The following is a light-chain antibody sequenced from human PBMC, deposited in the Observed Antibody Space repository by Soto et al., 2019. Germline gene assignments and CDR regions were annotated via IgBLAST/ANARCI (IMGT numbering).Light chain of an antibody. V-gene: IGKV1-5*01. CDR2: DVS. CDR1: QSISGW. J-gene: IGKJ1*01. Sequence: DIQMTQSPSFLSASVGDSVTITCRASQSISGWLAWYQQKPGKAPKLLIYDVSSLESGVPSRFSGSGSGTEFTLAISSLQPDDFATYYCQQYNSYPWTFGQGTKVDIK. CDR3: QQYNSYPWT.